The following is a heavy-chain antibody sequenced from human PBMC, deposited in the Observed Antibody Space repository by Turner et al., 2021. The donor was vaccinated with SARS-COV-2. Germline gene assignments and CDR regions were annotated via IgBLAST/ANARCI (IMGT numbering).Heavy chain of an antibody. CDR3: ARHQGSGSGYDHGMNV. J-gene: IGHJ6*02. V-gene: IGHV4-39*01. D-gene: IGHD2-15*01. CDR1: GDSLSSSRYY. CDR2: FYKIGSI. Sequence: QLQLQESGPGLVKPSETLSLTCTVSGDSLSSSRYYWGWIRQPPGEGLEWIGYFYKIGSIDYNPSLRSRVTISVDTSKNQLSLNLISVTAADTAVYYCARHQGSGSGYDHGMNVWGQGTAVIVSS.